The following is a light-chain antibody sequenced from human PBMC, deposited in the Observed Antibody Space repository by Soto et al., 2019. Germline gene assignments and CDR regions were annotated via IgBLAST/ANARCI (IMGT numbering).Light chain of an antibody. CDR2: SAS. CDR1: ESDRND. CDR3: QQRTNWPPT. J-gene: IGKJ4*01. V-gene: IGKV3-11*01. Sequence: EIVLTQSPATLSLSPGERSTLSCRASESDRNDLVWYHQKPGQAPRVLIYSASNRATGIPARFSGSGSGTDFTLTISSLEPEDFAVYYCQQRTNWPPTFGGGTKVEMK.